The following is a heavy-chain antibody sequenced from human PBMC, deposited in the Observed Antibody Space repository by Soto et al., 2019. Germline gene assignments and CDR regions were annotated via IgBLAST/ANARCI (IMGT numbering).Heavy chain of an antibody. J-gene: IGHJ5*02. D-gene: IGHD1-1*01. CDR3: ARAVRYNWNDVRENWFDP. CDR1: GFTFSSYD. Sequence: GGSLRLSCAASGFTFSSYDMHWVRQATGKGLEWVSAIGTAGDTYYPGSVKGRFTISRENAKNSLYLQMNSLRAGDTAVYYCARAVRYNWNDVRENWFDPWGQGTLVTVSS. V-gene: IGHV3-13*01. CDR2: IGTAGDT.